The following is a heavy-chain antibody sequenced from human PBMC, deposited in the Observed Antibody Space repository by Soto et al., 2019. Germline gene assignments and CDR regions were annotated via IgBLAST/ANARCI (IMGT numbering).Heavy chain of an antibody. Sequence: QLQLQESGPGLVKPSETLSLTCTVSGGSISSSSYYWGWIRQPPGKGLEWIGSIYYSGSTYYNPSLKSRVTISVDTSKNQFSLKLSSVTAADTAVYYCAAGYSISYYYYGTDVWGQGTTVTVSS. CDR2: IYYSGST. J-gene: IGHJ6*02. CDR1: GGSISSSSYY. D-gene: IGHD6-13*01. V-gene: IGHV4-39*01. CDR3: AAGYSISYYYYGTDV.